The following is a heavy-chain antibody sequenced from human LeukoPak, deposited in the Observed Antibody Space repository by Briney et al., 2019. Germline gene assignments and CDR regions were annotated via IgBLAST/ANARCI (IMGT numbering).Heavy chain of an antibody. Sequence: GGSLRLSCAASGFTFSSHSMNWVRQAPGKGLEWVSSISSSSSYIYYADSVKGRFTISRDNAKNSLYLQMNYLRAEDTAVFYCARWTGSYDALDIWGQGTMVTVSS. V-gene: IGHV3-21*01. CDR1: GFTFSSHS. D-gene: IGHD1-26*01. CDR2: ISSSSSYI. J-gene: IGHJ3*02. CDR3: ARWTGSYDALDI.